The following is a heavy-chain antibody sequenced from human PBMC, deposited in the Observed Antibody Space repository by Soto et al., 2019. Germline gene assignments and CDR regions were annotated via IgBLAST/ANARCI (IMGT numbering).Heavy chain of an antibody. V-gene: IGHV3-49*03. CDR2: IRSKAYGGTT. J-gene: IGHJ4*02. CDR3: TRAISITGTTNYFDY. CDR1: GFTFGDYA. Sequence: GGSLRLSCTASGFTFGDYAMSWFRQAPGKGLEWVGFIRSKAYGGTTEYAASVKGRSTISRDDSKSIAYLQMNSLKTGDTAVYYCTRAISITGTTNYFDYWGQGTLVTVSS. D-gene: IGHD1-7*01.